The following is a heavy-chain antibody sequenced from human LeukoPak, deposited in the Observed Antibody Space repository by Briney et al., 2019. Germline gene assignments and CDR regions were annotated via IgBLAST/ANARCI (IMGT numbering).Heavy chain of an antibody. CDR2: IYYSGST. V-gene: IGHV4-31*03. Sequence: SQTLSLTCTVSGGSISSGGYYWSWIRQHPGKGLEWIGYIYYSGSTYYNPSLKSRVTISVGTSKNQFSLKLSSVTAADTAVYYCARDRADYGDYVGWFDPWGQGTLVTVSS. CDR3: ARDRADYGDYVGWFDP. J-gene: IGHJ5*02. CDR1: GGSISSGGYY. D-gene: IGHD4-17*01.